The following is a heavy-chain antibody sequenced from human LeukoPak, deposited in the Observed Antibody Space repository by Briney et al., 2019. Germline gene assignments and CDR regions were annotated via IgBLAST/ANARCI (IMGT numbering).Heavy chain of an antibody. Sequence: GGSLRLSCAASGFTVNSIYMSWVRQAPGKGLERVSIIYKDGRTYYADSVKGRFTISRDNSRNMLYLQMNSLRAEDTAVYYCARDVNSYAHCGHWGQGTLVTVSS. CDR1: GFTVNSIY. J-gene: IGHJ4*02. V-gene: IGHV3-53*01. CDR3: ARDVNSYAHCGH. D-gene: IGHD5-18*01. CDR2: IYKDGRT.